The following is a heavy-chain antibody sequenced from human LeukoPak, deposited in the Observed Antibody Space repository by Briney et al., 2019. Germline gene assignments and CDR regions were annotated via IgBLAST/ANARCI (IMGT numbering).Heavy chain of an antibody. D-gene: IGHD6-13*01. CDR1: GFTFSSYA. V-gene: IGHV3-30-3*01. J-gene: IGHJ4*02. Sequence: PGRSLRLSCAASGFTFSSYAMHWVRQAPGKGLEWVAVISYDGSNKYYADSVKGRFTISRDNSKNTLYLQMNSLRAEDTAVYYCARPIASGYSSSWYVGSDFGYWGQGTLVTVSS. CDR2: ISYDGSNK. CDR3: ARPIASGYSSSWYVGSDFGY.